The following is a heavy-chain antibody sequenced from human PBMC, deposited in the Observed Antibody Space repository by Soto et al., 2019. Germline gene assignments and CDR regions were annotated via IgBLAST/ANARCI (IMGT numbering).Heavy chain of an antibody. V-gene: IGHV3-15*01. J-gene: IGHJ5*02. CDR3: TTDIMPGSGWFDP. Sequence: GGSLRLSCAASGFTFSNAWMSWVRQAPGKGLEWVGRIKSKTDGGTTDYAAPVKGRFTISRDDSKNTLYLQMNSLKTEDTAVYYCTTDIMPGSGWFDPWGQGTLVTVSS. CDR2: IKSKTDGGTT. CDR1: GFTFSNAW. D-gene: IGHD2-2*01.